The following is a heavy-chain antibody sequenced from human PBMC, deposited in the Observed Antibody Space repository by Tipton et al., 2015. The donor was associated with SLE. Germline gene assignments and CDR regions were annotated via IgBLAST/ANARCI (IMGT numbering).Heavy chain of an antibody. Sequence: TLSLTCTVSGGSISSADYYWSWIRQHPGKGLEWIGYIYYTMSAYYTPSLKSRVLISLDTSKNHFSLKLSSVTAADTAVYYCARVPRTFYYDYSGHFDYWGPGTLVTVSS. CDR3: ARVPRTFYYDYSGHFDY. J-gene: IGHJ4*02. V-gene: IGHV4-31*03. CDR1: GGSISSADYY. CDR2: IYYTMSA. D-gene: IGHD3-22*01.